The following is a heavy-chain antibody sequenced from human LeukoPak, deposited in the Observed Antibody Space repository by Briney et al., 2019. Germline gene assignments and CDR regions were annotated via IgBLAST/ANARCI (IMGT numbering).Heavy chain of an antibody. J-gene: IGHJ5*02. V-gene: IGHV5-51*01. D-gene: IGHD3-16*01. CDR1: GYSFSSYW. CDR3: AIFDFLFGEIDNWFDP. Sequence: GESLKISCKGSGYSFSSYWIGWVRQMPGKGLEWMGIIYPGDSDTRYSPSFQGQVTISADKSISTAYLQWSSLKASDTAMYYCAIFDFLFGEIDNWFDPWGQGTQVTVSS. CDR2: IYPGDSDT.